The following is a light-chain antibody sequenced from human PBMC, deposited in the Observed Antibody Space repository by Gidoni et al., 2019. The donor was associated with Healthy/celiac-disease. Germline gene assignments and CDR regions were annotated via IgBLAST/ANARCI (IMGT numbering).Light chain of an antibody. Sequence: QSVLTQPPSVSGDPGQRVTISCTGSSSNIGAGYDVHWYQQLPGTAPKFRFYGNSYRPPGVPDRFSCSKSGTSASLSLTGLQAEDEADYYCQSYYSSLGYVVFGGGTKLTVL. CDR3: QSYYSSLGYVV. CDR1: SSNIGAGYD. CDR2: GNS. V-gene: IGLV1-40*01. J-gene: IGLJ2*01.